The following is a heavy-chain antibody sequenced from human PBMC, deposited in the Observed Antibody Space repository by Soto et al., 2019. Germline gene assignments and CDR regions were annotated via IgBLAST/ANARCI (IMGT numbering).Heavy chain of an antibody. CDR2: TYSGGDT. J-gene: IGHJ4*02. CDR3: ARNVPVTALGY. D-gene: IGHD4-17*01. V-gene: IGHV3-66*01. CDR1: GVTVGKNY. Sequence: EVRLVESGGGLVQPGGSLRLSCAASGVTVGKNYMSWVRQASGKGLEWVSVTYSGGDTRYADSVKGRFPMSRDSTKNTVYLQMDSLRAEDTAVCFCARNVPVTALGYWGQGSLVTVSS.